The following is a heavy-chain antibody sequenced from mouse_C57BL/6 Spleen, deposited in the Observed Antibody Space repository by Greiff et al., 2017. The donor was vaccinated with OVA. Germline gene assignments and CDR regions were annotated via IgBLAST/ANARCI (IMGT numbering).Heavy chain of an antibody. CDR1: GFTFSSYT. CDR3: ARQGFITTVVAHYYAMDY. V-gene: IGHV5-9*01. D-gene: IGHD1-1*01. CDR2: ISGGGGNT. Sequence: EVKLVESGGGLVKPGGSLKLSCAASGFTFSSYTMSWVRQTPEQRLEWVATISGGGGNTYYPDSVKGRFTISRDNAKNTLYLHMSSLRSEDTALYYCARQGFITTVVAHYYAMDYWGQGTSVTVSS. J-gene: IGHJ4*01.